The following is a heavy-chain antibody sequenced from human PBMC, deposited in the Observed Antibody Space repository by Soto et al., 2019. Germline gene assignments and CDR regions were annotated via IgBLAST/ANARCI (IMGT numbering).Heavy chain of an antibody. CDR3: AGDYKSDY. J-gene: IGHJ4*02. CDR2: INHSGST. D-gene: IGHD4-17*01. V-gene: IGHV4-34*01. CDR1: GGSFSGYY. Sequence: ASETLSLTCAVYGGSFSGYYWSWIRQPPGKGLEWIGEINHSGSTNYNPSLKSRVTISVDTSKNQFSLKLSSVTAADTAVYYCAGDYKSDYWGQGTLVTVSS.